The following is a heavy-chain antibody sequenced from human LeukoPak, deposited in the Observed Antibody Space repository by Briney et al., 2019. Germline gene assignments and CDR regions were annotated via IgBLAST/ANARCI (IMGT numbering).Heavy chain of an antibody. CDR1: GGTFSSYA. CDR3: AREEQQLVEDLVFDY. D-gene: IGHD6-13*01. J-gene: IGHJ4*02. Sequence: SVKVSCKASGGTFSSYAISWVRQAPGQGLEWMGGIIPIFGTANYAQKFQGRVTITADESTSTAYMELSSLRSEDTAVYYCAREEQQLVEDLVFDYWGQGTLVTVSS. CDR2: IIPIFGTA. V-gene: IGHV1-69*13.